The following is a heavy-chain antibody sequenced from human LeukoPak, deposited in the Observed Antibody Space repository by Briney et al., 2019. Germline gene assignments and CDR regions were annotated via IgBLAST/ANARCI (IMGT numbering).Heavy chain of an antibody. D-gene: IGHD3-16*01. CDR2: LHHDGSEK. V-gene: IGHV3-7*04. CDR1: GFAFSIPC. Sequence: LTLSCAASGFAFSIPCMTWVRQPPGQGLEWAANLHHDGSEKYYVDSVQGRFTIPSDNATNPLYLQMTSLRAEDTAVYYCARGMSTGEYWGQGTLVTVSS. CDR3: ARGMSTGEY. J-gene: IGHJ4*02.